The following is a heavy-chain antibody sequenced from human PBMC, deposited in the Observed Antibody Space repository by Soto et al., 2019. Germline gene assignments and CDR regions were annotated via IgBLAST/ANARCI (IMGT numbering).Heavy chain of an antibody. CDR2: VNPRSGDT. CDR3: ARQLAYCGGDCFTEPIEY. D-gene: IGHD2-21*02. Sequence: QAQLVQSGAEVKKPGASVKVSCKTSGYTFINYYIHWVRQAPGQGLEWMGWVNPRSGDTNYAQKFQGRVTMTRGTSISTAYMELSSLRSDDTAVFYCARQLAYCGGDCFTEPIEYWGQGTLVTVSS. CDR1: GYTFINYY. V-gene: IGHV1-2*02. J-gene: IGHJ4*02.